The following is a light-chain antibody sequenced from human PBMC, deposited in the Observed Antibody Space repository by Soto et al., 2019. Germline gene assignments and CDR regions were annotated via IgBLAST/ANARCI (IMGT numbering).Light chain of an antibody. CDR2: DLS. CDR3: FLSDSGVVI. Sequence: QAVVTQEPSLTVSPGGTVTLTCGSSTGTVTSDHWPYWLQQKPGQAPRTLIYDLSDKPSWTPARFSGSLLGDKAALTLSGAQPEDEADYYCFLSDSGVVIFGGGTKLTVL. V-gene: IGLV7-46*01. CDR1: TGTVTSDHW. J-gene: IGLJ2*01.